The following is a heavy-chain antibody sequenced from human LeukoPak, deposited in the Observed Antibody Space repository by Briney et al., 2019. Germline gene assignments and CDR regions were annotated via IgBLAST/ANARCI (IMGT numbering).Heavy chain of an antibody. CDR3: ARDLSSSWYYYYYYGMDV. Sequence: ASVKVSCKASGYTFTGYYMHWVRQAPGQGLEWMGWINPNSGGTNYAQKFQGRVTMTRDTSISTAYMELSRLRSDDTAVYYCARDLSSSWYYYYYYGMDVWGQGTTVTVSS. D-gene: IGHD6-13*01. CDR2: INPNSGGT. V-gene: IGHV1-2*02. CDR1: GYTFTGYY. J-gene: IGHJ6*02.